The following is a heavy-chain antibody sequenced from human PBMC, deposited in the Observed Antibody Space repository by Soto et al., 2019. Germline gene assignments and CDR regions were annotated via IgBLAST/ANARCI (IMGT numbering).Heavy chain of an antibody. J-gene: IGHJ4*02. CDR1: GFTFSSYW. Sequence: PGGSLRLSCAASGFTFSSYWMSWVRQAPGKGLEWVANIKQDGSEKYYVDSVKGRFTISRDNAKNSLYLQMNSLRAEDMAVYYCARERGGYCSGNSCPGTIDYWGQGTLVTVSS. CDR3: ARERGGYCSGNSCPGTIDY. V-gene: IGHV3-7*01. CDR2: IKQDGSEK. D-gene: IGHD2-15*01.